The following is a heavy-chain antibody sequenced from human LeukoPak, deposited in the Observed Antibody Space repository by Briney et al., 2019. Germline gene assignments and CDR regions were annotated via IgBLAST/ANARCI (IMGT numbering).Heavy chain of an antibody. D-gene: IGHD3-10*01. J-gene: IGHJ6*02. V-gene: IGHV3-66*01. CDR2: IYSGGST. Sequence: GGSLRLSCAASGFTVSSNYMSWVRQAPGKGLEWVSVIYSGGSTYYADSVKGRFTISRDNSKNTLYLQMNSLRAEDTAVYYCARDTPTEGGLWFGELLGGMDVWGQGTTDTVSS. CDR1: GFTVSSNY. CDR3: ARDTPTEGGLWFGELLGGMDV.